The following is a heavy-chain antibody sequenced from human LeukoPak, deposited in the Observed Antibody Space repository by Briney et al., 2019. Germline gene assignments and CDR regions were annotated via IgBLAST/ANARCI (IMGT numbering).Heavy chain of an antibody. CDR2: INPSGGST. CDR3: ARDKSDCSGGSCYSRRYFDY. CDR1: GYTFTSYY. Sequence: ASVKVSCKASGYTFTSYYMHWVRQAPGQGLEWMGIINPSGGSTSYAQKFQGRVTMTRDTSTSTVYMELSSLRSEDTAVYYCARDKSDCSGGSCYSRRYFDYWGQGTLVTVSS. V-gene: IGHV1-46*01. J-gene: IGHJ4*02. D-gene: IGHD2-15*01.